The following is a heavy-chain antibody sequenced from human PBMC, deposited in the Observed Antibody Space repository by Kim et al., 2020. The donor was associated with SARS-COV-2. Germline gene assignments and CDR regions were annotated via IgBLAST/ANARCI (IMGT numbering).Heavy chain of an antibody. Sequence: GGSLRLSCAASGFAFSTFAMTWVRQAPGKGLEWVSLIFSDGSRIYYADPVKGRFTISRDNSGNTLDLHMSSLRVEDTDVYFCAKELGLGSCYGASCYIDWGQGTQVTVSS. CDR2: IFSDGSRI. V-gene: IGHV3-23*03. J-gene: IGHJ4*02. CDR1: GFAFSTFA. D-gene: IGHD2-15*01. CDR3: AKELGLGSCYGASCYID.